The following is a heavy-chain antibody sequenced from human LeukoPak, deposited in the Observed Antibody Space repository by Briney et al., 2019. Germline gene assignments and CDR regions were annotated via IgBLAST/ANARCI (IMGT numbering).Heavy chain of an antibody. D-gene: IGHD5-12*01. CDR1: GFTFSSSG. CDR3: AKPRLRGGYLFDY. J-gene: IGHJ4*02. CDR2: VSVDGRNK. V-gene: IGHV3-30*18. Sequence: PGRSLRLSCAAAGFTFSSSGIHCVRQAPGKGRGWMAFVSVDGRNKNYEASVRGRFTISRDNSKNTLYLQMSSLRDEDTAVYYCAKPRLRGGYLFDYWGQETLVTVSS.